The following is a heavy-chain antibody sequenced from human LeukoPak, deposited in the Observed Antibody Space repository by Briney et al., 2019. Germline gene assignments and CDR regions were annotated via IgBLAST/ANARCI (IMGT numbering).Heavy chain of an antibody. Sequence: GASVKVSCKASGYTFTSYYMHWVRQAPGQGLEWMGIINPSGGSTSYAQKSQGRVTMTRDTSTSTVYTELSSLRSEDTAVYYCARSTYYYDSSGYSPDYWGQGTLVTVSS. CDR2: INPSGGST. CDR3: ARSTYYYDSSGYSPDY. J-gene: IGHJ4*02. V-gene: IGHV1-46*01. D-gene: IGHD3-22*01. CDR1: GYTFTSYY.